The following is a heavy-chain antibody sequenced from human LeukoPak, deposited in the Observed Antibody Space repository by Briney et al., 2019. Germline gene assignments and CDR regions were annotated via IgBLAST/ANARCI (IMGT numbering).Heavy chain of an antibody. D-gene: IGHD3-3*01. CDR1: GGSISSGDYY. V-gene: IGHV4-30-4*08. Sequence: SETLSLTCTVSGGSISSGDYYWSWIRQPPGKGLEWIGHIYYSGSTYYNPSLKSRVTISVDTTKNQFSLKLSSVTAADTAVYYCARLTIFGVVIVNDAFDIWGQGTMVTVSS. J-gene: IGHJ3*02. CDR2: IYYSGST. CDR3: ARLTIFGVVIVNDAFDI.